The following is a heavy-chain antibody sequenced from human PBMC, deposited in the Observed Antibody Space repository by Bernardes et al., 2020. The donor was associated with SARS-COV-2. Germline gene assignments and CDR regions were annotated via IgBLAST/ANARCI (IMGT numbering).Heavy chain of an antibody. CDR1: GFTFSSYA. CDR3: AKQGSRSVTTTASYFDY. Sequence: GGSLRLSCAASGFTFSSYAMTWVRQVPGKGLEWVSSLSGNGGSTYYADSVKGRFTISRDNSKNTLYLQMNSLRAEDTAVYYCAKQGSRSVTTTASYFDYWGQGTLVTVSS. CDR2: LSGNGGST. D-gene: IGHD4-17*01. V-gene: IGHV3-23*01. J-gene: IGHJ4*02.